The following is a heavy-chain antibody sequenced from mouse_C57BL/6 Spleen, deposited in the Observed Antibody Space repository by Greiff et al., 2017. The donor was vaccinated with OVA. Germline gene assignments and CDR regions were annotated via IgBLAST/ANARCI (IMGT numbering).Heavy chain of an antibody. CDR2: IRNKANNHAT. CDR1: GFTFSDAW. V-gene: IGHV6-6*01. CDR3: TGGTYYGYDGGFAY. D-gene: IGHD2-9*01. Sequence: EVQLVESGGGLVQPGGSMKLSCAASGFTFSDAWMDWVRQSPEKGLEWVAEIRNKANNHATYYAESVKGRFTISRDDSKSSVYLQMNSLRAEDTGIYYCTGGTYYGYDGGFAYWGQGTLVTVSA. J-gene: IGHJ3*01.